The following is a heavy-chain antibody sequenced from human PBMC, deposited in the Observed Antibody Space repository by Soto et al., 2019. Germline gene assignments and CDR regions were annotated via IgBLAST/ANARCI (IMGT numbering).Heavy chain of an antibody. CDR1: GGSISSYY. CDR2: IYYSGST. D-gene: IGHD2-2*01. Sequence: SETLSLTCTVSGGSISSYYWSWIRQPPGKGPEWIGYIYYSGSTNYNPSLKSRVTISVDTSKNQFSLKVSSVTAADTAVYYCARAWGPAAMLDYWGQGTLVTVSS. CDR3: ARAWGPAAMLDY. J-gene: IGHJ4*02. V-gene: IGHV4-59*01.